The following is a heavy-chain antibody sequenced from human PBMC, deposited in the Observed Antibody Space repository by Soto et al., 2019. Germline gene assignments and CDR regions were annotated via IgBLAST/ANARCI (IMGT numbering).Heavy chain of an antibody. V-gene: IGHV4-30-4*01. CDR3: ARGRNGAGGDYFDY. CDR2: IYYSGIT. Sequence: PSETLSLTCTVSGGSISGADYYWSWIRHPPGKGLYWIGYIYYSGITYYNPSLKSRVTISVDTSKNQFSLKLSSVTAADTAVYYCARGRNGAGGDYFDYWGQGTLVTVSS. CDR1: GGSISGADYY. D-gene: IGHD1-1*01. J-gene: IGHJ4*02.